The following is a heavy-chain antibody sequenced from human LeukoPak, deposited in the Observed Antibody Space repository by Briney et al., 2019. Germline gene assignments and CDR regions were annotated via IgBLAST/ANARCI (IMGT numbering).Heavy chain of an antibody. CDR3: ARVGYCSSTSCREIPFDP. Sequence: ASVKVSCKASGYTFTSYGISWVRQAPGQGLEGMGWISAYYGNTNYAQKLQGRVTMTTDTSTSTAYMELRSLRSDDTAVYYCARVGYCSSTSCREIPFDPWGQGTLVTVSS. V-gene: IGHV1-18*01. D-gene: IGHD2-2*01. J-gene: IGHJ5*02. CDR1: GYTFTSYG. CDR2: ISAYYGNT.